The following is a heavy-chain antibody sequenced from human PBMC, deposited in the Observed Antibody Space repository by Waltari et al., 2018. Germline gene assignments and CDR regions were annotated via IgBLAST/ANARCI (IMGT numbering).Heavy chain of an antibody. D-gene: IGHD3-3*02. CDR3: ARTSLLAVDGLNHY. CDR2: NSVYNGNT. CDR1: GYTFASHA. J-gene: IGHJ4*02. V-gene: IGHV1-18*01. Sequence: QVQLVQSGAEVKKPGASVKVSCKASGYTFASHAISWVRQAPGQGLEWMGGNSVYNGNTNYAQKFQDRVTMTTDTSTSTAYMELRSLRSDDTAVYYCARTSLLAVDGLNHYWGQGTLVTVSS.